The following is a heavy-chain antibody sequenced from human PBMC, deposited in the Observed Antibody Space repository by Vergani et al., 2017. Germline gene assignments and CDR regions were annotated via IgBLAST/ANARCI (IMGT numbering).Heavy chain of an antibody. Sequence: EVELVQSGPEMRKPGESLKISCKGSEYSFGNYWIGWVRQMPGKGLEWMGIIYPGDSDTRYSPSFQGQVTITADKSISTAFLQWDSLKASATALYYCARHTTFTDSWGQGTLVTVSS. V-gene: IGHV5-51*01. D-gene: IGHD2/OR15-2a*01. CDR3: ARHTTFTDS. J-gene: IGHJ4*02. CDR1: EYSFGNYW. CDR2: IYPGDSDT.